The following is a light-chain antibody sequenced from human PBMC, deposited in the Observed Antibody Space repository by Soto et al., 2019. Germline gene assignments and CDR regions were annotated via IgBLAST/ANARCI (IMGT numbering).Light chain of an antibody. CDR3: QHYYRNSGT. J-gene: IGKJ1*01. CDR2: EAS. V-gene: IGKV1-9*01. Sequence: IQFTQPSSCLPVQIPDRLTLPFRASQGIRSSLAWYQQEPGQPPKLLIYEASTLQRGVPSRFSGKGSGTDFTLTISGLQAEDVETYYCQHYYRNSGTFGQGTKVDI. CDR1: QGIRSS.